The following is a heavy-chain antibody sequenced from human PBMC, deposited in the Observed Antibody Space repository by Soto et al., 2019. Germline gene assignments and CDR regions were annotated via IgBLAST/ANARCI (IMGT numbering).Heavy chain of an antibody. CDR1: GGSVTSDEDY. D-gene: IGHD5-18*01. V-gene: IGHV4-30-4*01. J-gene: IGHJ4*02. CDR2: ISNSGST. Sequence: SETLCLTCTVSGGSVTSDEDYWSWIRQSPGKGLEWIGYISNSGSTGYNPSLKTRLSMSVDRSKNQFTLRLTSVTAADTAVYFCATESGSTYAHFDYWGQGTQVTVSS. CDR3: ATESGSTYAHFDY.